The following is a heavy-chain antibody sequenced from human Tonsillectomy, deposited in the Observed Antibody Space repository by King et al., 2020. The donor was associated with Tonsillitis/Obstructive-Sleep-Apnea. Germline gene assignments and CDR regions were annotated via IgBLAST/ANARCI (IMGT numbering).Heavy chain of an antibody. CDR3: AREGRSSSIWWYFDL. D-gene: IGHD6-6*01. V-gene: IGHV3-64*02. CDR1: GFTFSTYA. J-gene: IGHJ2*01. CDR2: ISSNGGST. Sequence: QLVQSGEGLVQPGGSLRLSCAASGFTFSTYAMHWVRQAPGKGLDYVSAISSNGGSTYYADSVKGRFTISRDNSKNTLYLQMGSLRAEDMAVYYCAREGRSSSIWWYFDLWGRGTLVTVSS.